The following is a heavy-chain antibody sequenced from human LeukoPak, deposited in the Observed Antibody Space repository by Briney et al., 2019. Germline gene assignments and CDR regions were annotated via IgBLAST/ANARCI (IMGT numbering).Heavy chain of an antibody. CDR1: GFTFNTYA. J-gene: IGHJ4*02. V-gene: IGHV3-23*01. CDR3: TKRAASGTRNFEY. Sequence: GGSLRLSCGASGFTFNTYAMSWVRQAPGKGLEWVSTISGSGGGTYYGDSVKGRFTVSRDNSKNTVYLQMNSLRAEDTAIYYCTKRAASGTRNFEYWGQGTLVTVRS. D-gene: IGHD1-26*01. CDR2: ISGSGGGT.